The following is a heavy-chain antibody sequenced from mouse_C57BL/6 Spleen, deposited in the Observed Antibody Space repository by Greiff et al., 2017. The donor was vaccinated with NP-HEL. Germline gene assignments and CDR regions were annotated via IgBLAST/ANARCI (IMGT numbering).Heavy chain of an antibody. CDR2: IRLKSDNYAT. J-gene: IGHJ3*01. CDR1: GFTFSNYW. D-gene: IGHD3-2*02. Sequence: EVKLEESGGGLVQPGGSMKLSCVASGFTFSNYWMNWVRQSPEKGLEWVAQIRLKSDNYATHYAESVKGRFTISRDDSKSSVYLQMNNLRAEDTGIYYCTGGTAQATAWFAYWGQGTLVTVSA. CDR3: TGGTAQATAWFAY. V-gene: IGHV6-3*01.